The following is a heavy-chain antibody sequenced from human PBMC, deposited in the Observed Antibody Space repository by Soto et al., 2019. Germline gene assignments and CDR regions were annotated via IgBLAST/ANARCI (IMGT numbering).Heavy chain of an antibody. CDR2: FRSGGGT. CDR1: GDSISSYN. D-gene: IGHD3-10*01. V-gene: IGHV4-59*08. J-gene: IGHJ6*02. Sequence: QVQLQESGPGLVKPSETLSLTCTVSGDSISSYNLAWIRQPPGKGLEWIGYFRSGGGTSYNPSLRRRVAISADPSMKQFSLRLSSVTAADTAVDYCVRQGIGVLHGLVDVWGQGTTVTVSS. CDR3: VRQGIGVLHGLVDV.